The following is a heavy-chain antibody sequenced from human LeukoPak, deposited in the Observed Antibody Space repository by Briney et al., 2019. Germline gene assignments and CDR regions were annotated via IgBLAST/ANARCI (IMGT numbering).Heavy chain of an antibody. CDR3: AELGITMIGGV. D-gene: IGHD3-10*02. Sequence: GSLRLSCAASGLIVNSNYMNWVRQAPGKGLEWVSYISSSGSTIYYADSVKGRFTISRDNAKNSLYLQMNSLRAEDTAVYYCAELGITMIGGVWGKGTTVTISS. J-gene: IGHJ6*04. CDR2: ISSSGSTI. V-gene: IGHV3-48*04. CDR1: GLIVNSNY.